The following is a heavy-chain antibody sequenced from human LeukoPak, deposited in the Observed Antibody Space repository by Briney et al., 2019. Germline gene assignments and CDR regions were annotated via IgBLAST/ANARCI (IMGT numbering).Heavy chain of an antibody. D-gene: IGHD2-2*01. CDR1: GYTFTGYY. V-gene: IGHV1-2*02. Sequence: ASVKVSCKASGYTFTGYYMHWVRQAPGQGLEWMGWINPNSGGTNYAQKFQGRVTMTRDTSISTAYMEPSRLRSDDTAVYYCARDGGYCSSTSCYHYYYYGMDVWGQGTTVTVSS. J-gene: IGHJ6*02. CDR3: ARDGGYCSSTSCYHYYYYGMDV. CDR2: INPNSGGT.